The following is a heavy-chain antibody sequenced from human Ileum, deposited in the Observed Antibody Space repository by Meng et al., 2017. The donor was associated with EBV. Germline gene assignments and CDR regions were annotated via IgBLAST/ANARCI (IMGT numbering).Heavy chain of an antibody. J-gene: IGHJ4*02. CDR3: ARESYSDSSGYYSLDY. D-gene: IGHD3-22*01. CDR1: GGSISSSNW. V-gene: IGHV4-4*02. Sequence: QVQLQESGPGLVKPSGTLSLTCAVSGGSISSSNWWSWVRQAPGKGLEWIGEIHHTESTNYNPSLKSRVTISVDKPKNQFSLKLSSVTAADTAVYYCARESYSDSSGYYSLDYWGQGSLVTVSS. CDR2: IHHTEST.